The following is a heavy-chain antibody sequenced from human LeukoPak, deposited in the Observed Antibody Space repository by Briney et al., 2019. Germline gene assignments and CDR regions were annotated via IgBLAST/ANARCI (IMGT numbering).Heavy chain of an antibody. Sequence: AASVKVSCKAYGYTFMSHGISWVRQAPGQGLEWMGWISGSSSNTNYAQRLQGRVTMTTDTSTTTAYMELRSLRSDDTAVYYCAIQPWGSGNNWYFDLWGRGTLVTVSS. J-gene: IGHJ2*01. D-gene: IGHD7-27*01. CDR2: ISGSSSNT. CDR3: AIQPWGSGNNWYFDL. CDR1: GYTFMSHG. V-gene: IGHV1-18*01.